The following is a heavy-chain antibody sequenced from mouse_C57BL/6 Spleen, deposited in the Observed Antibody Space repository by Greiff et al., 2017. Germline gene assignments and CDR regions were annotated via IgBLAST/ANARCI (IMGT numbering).Heavy chain of an antibody. Sequence: EVQLQESGPGLVKPSQSLSLTCSVTGYSITSGYYWNWIRQFPGNKLEWMGYIRYDGSTNYNPSLTNRISITRDTSKNQFFLKLNSVTTEDTATYYCARDYYDGTSPYYAMDYWGQGTSVTVSS. J-gene: IGHJ4*01. CDR2: IRYDGST. CDR3: ARDYYDGTSPYYAMDY. CDR1: GYSITSGYY. D-gene: IGHD1-1*01. V-gene: IGHV3-6*01.